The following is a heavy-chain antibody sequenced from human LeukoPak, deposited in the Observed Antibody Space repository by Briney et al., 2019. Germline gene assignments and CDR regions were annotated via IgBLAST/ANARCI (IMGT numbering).Heavy chain of an antibody. Sequence: GGSLRLSCAASGFTFSSYGMHWVRQAPGKGLEWVAIISYDGSNKYYADSVKGRFTISRDNSKNTLYLQMNSLRAEDTAVYYCARDPDYYDSSGSWGQGTLVTVSS. CDR1: GFTFSSYG. D-gene: IGHD3-22*01. CDR3: ARDPDYYDSSGS. CDR2: ISYDGSNK. V-gene: IGHV3-30*03. J-gene: IGHJ5*02.